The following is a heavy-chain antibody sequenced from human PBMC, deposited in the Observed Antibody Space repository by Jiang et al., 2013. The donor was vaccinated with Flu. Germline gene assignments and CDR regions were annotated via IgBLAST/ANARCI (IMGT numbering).Heavy chain of an antibody. CDR2: ISAYNGNT. Sequence: GAEVKKPGASVKVSCKASGYTFTSYGISWVRQAPGQGLEWMGWISAYNGNTNYAQKLQGRVTMTTDTSTSTAYMELRSLRSDDTAVYYCARTYYYDSSGYSGDDAFDIWGQGTMVTVSS. J-gene: IGHJ3*02. D-gene: IGHD3-22*01. CDR1: GYTFTSYG. CDR3: ARTYYYDSSGYSGDDAFDI. V-gene: IGHV1-18*01.